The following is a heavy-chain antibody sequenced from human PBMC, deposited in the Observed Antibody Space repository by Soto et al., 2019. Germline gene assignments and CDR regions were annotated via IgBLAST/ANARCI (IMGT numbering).Heavy chain of an antibody. CDR2: INPSGGST. CDR1: GYTFTSYY. V-gene: IGHV1-46*01. CDR3: ARVPGSSTSCYYYYGMDV. J-gene: IGHJ6*04. Sequence: QVQLVQSGAEVKKPGASVKVSCKASGYTFTSYYMHWVRQAPGQGLERMGIINPSGGSTSYAQKFQGSVTMTRDAATSKVSMERSSLRSEETAVYYCARVPGSSTSCYYYYGMDVWGRGTTVMVSS. D-gene: IGHD2-2*01.